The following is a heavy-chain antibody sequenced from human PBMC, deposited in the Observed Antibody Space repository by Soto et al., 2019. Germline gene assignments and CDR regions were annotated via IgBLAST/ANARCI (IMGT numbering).Heavy chain of an antibody. Sequence: GGSLRLSCAASGFTFSSYAMSWVRQAPGKGLEWVSAISGSGGSTYYADSVKGRFTISRDNSKNTLYLQMNSLRAEDTAVYYCAKDHYYDSSGYLDYWGQGTLVTVSS. CDR1: GFTFSSYA. CDR3: AKDHYYDSSGYLDY. CDR2: ISGSGGST. J-gene: IGHJ4*02. V-gene: IGHV3-23*01. D-gene: IGHD3-22*01.